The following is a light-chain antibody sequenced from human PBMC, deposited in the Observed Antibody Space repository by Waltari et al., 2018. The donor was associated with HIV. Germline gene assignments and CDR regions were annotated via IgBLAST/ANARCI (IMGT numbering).Light chain of an antibody. V-gene: IGLV1-44*01. Sequence: QSVLTQPPPASGTPGQRVTISCSGSSSNIGSNTVNWYQQFPRTAPKLLIYNSNHRPSGFPDRFSGSKSGTSASLAISGLQSEDEADYYCATWDDSLNGRVFGGGTKLTVL. CDR3: ATWDDSLNGRV. CDR2: NSN. CDR1: SSNIGSNT. J-gene: IGLJ3*02.